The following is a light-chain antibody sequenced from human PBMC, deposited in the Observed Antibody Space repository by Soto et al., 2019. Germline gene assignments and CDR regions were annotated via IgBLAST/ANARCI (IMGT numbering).Light chain of an antibody. CDR2: SNN. CDR1: SSNIGSNT. CDR3: AAWDDSLNANYV. J-gene: IGLJ1*01. V-gene: IGLV1-44*01. Sequence: QSVLTQPPSASGTPGQRVTISCSGSSSNIGSNTVNWYQQLPGMAPKLLIYSNNQRPSGVPDRFPGSKSGTSASLAISGLQSEDEADYYCAAWDDSLNANYVFGTGTKVTVL.